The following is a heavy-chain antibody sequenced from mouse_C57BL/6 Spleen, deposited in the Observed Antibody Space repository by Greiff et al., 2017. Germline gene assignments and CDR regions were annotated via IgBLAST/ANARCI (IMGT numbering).Heavy chain of an antibody. V-gene: IGHV1-69*01. CDR3: ARGGIYYGTSYYFDY. J-gene: IGHJ2*01. CDR2: LDPSDSYT. Sequence: QVQLQQPGAELVMPGASVKLSCKASGYTFTSYWMHWVKQRPGQGLEWIGELDPSDSYTNYNQKFKGKSTLTVDKSSSTAYMQLSSLTSEDSAVYYCARGGIYYGTSYYFDYWGQGTTLTVSS. D-gene: IGHD2-1*01. CDR1: GYTFTSYW.